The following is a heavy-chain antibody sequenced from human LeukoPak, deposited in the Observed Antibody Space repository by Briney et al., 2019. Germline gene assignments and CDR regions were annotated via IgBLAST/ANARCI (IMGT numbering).Heavy chain of an antibody. J-gene: IGHJ3*02. CDR2: IIPIFGTA. CDR1: GGTFSSYG. CDR3: ARGGDYGDYQPSRDAFDI. D-gene: IGHD4-17*01. V-gene: IGHV1-69*01. Sequence: SVNVSCKASGGTFSSYGISWVRQAPGQGLEWMGGIIPIFGTANYAQKFQGRVTITADESTSTAYMELSSLRSEDTAVYYCARGGDYGDYQPSRDAFDIWGQGTMVTVSS.